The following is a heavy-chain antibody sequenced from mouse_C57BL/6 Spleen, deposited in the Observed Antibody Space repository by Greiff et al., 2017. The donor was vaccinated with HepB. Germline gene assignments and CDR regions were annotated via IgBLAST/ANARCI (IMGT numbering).Heavy chain of an antibody. D-gene: IGHD1-1*01. CDR1: GFNIKNTY. CDR3: ATGVLRDNYYAMDY. V-gene: IGHV14-3*01. Sequence: EVQLQQSVAELVRPGASIKLSCTASGFNIKNTYMHWVKQRPEQGLEWIGRIDPANGNTKYAPKFQGKATITADTSSNTAYLQLSRLTSEDTAIYYCATGVLRDNYYAMDYWGQGTSVTVSS. J-gene: IGHJ4*01. CDR2: IDPANGNT.